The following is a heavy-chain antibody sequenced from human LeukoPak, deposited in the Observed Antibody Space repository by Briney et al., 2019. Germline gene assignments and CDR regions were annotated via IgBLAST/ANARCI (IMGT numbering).Heavy chain of an antibody. J-gene: IGHJ4*02. V-gene: IGHV1-2*02. CDR2: INPNSGGT. CDR3: ARADDPGIAVAGIGY. CDR1: GYTFTGYY. D-gene: IGHD6-19*01. Sequence: VASVKVSCKASGYTFTGYYMHWVRQAPGQGLEWMGWINPNSGGTNYAQKFQGRVTMTRDTSISTAYTELSRLRSDDTAVYYCARADDPGIAVAGIGYWGQGTLVTVSS.